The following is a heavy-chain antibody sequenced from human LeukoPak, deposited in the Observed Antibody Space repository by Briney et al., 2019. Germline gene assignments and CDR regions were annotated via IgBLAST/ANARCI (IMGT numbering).Heavy chain of an antibody. V-gene: IGHV3-30*18. CDR3: AKDLRDGYNSADY. D-gene: IGHD5-24*01. CDR2: ISYDGSNK. J-gene: IGHJ4*02. Sequence: GGSLRLSCAASGFTFSSYGMHWVRQAPGKGLEWVAVISYDGSNKYYADSVKGRFTISRDNSKNTLYLQMNSLRAEDTAVYYCAKDLRDGYNSADYWGQGTLVTVSS. CDR1: GFTFSSYG.